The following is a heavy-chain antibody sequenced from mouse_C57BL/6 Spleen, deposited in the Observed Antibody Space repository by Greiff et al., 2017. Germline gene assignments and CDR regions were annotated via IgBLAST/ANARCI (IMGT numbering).Heavy chain of an antibody. CDR1: GYTFTDYY. CDR3: ARDYGSSYVGSYYFDY. V-gene: IGHV1-77*01. CDR2: IGPGSGST. D-gene: IGHD1-1*01. J-gene: IGHJ2*01. Sequence: VKLQQSGAELVKPGASVKISCKASGYTFTDYYINWVKQRPGQGLEWIGKIGPGSGSTYYNEKFKGKATLTADKSSSTAYMQLSSLTSEDSAVYFCARDYGSSYVGSYYFDYWGQGTTLTVSS.